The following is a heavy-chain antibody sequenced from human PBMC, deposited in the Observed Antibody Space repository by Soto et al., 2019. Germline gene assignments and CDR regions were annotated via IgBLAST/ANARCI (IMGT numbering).Heavy chain of an antibody. D-gene: IGHD1-7*01. Sequence: PGGSLRLSCAASGFTFRNYAMSWVRQAPGKGLEWVSGISGSGDSTYYADSVKGRFTISRDNSKNTLYLQMNSLRAEDTAVYYCAGDNWNWSYYYYMDVWGKGTTVTVSS. CDR3: AGDNWNWSYYYYMDV. V-gene: IGHV3-23*01. CDR2: ISGSGDST. J-gene: IGHJ6*03. CDR1: GFTFRNYA.